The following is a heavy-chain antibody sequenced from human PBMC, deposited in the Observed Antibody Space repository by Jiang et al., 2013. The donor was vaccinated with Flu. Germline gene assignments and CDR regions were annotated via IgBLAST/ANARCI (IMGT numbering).Heavy chain of an antibody. CDR3: ARELYGSSGLHAFDI. V-gene: IGHV4-59*01. CDR1: GGSISHYY. D-gene: IGHD3-22*01. Sequence: PGLVKPSETLSLTCTVSGGSISHYYWTWIRQPPGKGLEWIGYIFDSGRPNYNPSLKSRLTISVDTSKNQFSLNLSSVTAADTAVYYCARELYGSSGLHAFDIWGQGTMVTVSS. J-gene: IGHJ3*02. CDR2: IFDSGRP.